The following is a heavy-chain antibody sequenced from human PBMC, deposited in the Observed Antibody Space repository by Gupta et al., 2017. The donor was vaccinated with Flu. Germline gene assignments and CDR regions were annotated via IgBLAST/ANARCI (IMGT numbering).Heavy chain of an antibody. CDR1: GFTFSSYA. V-gene: IGHV3-23*01. Sequence: EVQLLESGGGLVQPGGSLRLSCAASGFTFSSYAMSWVRQAPGKGLEWVSAISGSGGSTYYADSVKGRFTISRDNSKNTLYLQMNSLRAEDTAVYYCAKEGVGELLYLTGYYYGMDVWGQGTTVTVSS. CDR3: AKEGVGELLYLTGYYYGMDV. D-gene: IGHD3-10*01. J-gene: IGHJ6*02. CDR2: ISGSGGST.